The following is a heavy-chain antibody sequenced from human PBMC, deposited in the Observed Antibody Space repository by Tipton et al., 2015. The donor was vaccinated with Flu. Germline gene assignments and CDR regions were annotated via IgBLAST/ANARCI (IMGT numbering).Heavy chain of an antibody. CDR3: ARGPLPDSNWYNGMDV. CDR1: GFTFSSYD. D-gene: IGHD6-13*01. J-gene: IGHJ6*02. CDR2: IGSAGDT. V-gene: IGHV3-13*01. Sequence: SLRLSCTASGFTFSSYDIHWVRQATGKGLEWVSAIGSAGDTYYLDSVKGRFTISRDNAKNSLYLQMNSLRVGDTAVYYCARGPLPDSNWYNGMDVWGQGP.